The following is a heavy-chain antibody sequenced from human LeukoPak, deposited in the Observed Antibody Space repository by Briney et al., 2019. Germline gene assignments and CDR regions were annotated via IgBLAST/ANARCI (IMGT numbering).Heavy chain of an antibody. J-gene: IGHJ5*01. CDR3: ARGENSGSYFSYFDS. V-gene: IGHV4-34*01. D-gene: IGHD3-10*01. Sequence: PSETLSLTCAVYGGSFSGHYWTWIRPPPGKGLEWIGEIDHTGRSTYNPSLTSRVTISKDSSKNQFSLSLGSVIAADTAVYFCARGENSGSYFSYFDSWAQGTPVTVSS. CDR2: IDHTGRS. CDR1: GGSFSGHY.